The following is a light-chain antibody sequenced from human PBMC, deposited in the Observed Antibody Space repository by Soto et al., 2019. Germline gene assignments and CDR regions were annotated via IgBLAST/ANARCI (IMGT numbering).Light chain of an antibody. J-gene: IGLJ1*01. CDR1: SSDVGSSNL. CDR2: EVS. V-gene: IGLV2-23*02. CDR3: CSYAGSSTHV. Sequence: QSALTQPASVSGSPGQPITFSCTGTSSDVGSSNLVSWYQQHPGKAPKLLIYEVSKRPSGVSNRFSGSKSGNTASLTISGLQAEDEADYYCCSYAGSSTHVFGTGTKVTVL.